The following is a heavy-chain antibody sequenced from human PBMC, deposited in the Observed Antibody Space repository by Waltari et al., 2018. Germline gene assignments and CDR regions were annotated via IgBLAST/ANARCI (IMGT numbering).Heavy chain of an antibody. J-gene: IGHJ3*02. CDR2: IIPIRGIA. CDR3: ATLPRGAVAGSDAFDI. D-gene: IGHD6-19*01. V-gene: IGHV1-69*02. CDR1: GGTFSSYT. Sequence: QVQLVQSGAEVKKPGSSVKVSCKASGGTFSSYTISWVRQAPGQGLEWMGRIIPIRGIANYAQKFQGRVTITADKSTSTAYMELSSLRSEDTAVYYCATLPRGAVAGSDAFDIWGQGTMVTVSS.